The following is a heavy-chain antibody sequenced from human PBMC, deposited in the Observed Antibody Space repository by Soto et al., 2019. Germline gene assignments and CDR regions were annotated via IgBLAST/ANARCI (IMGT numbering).Heavy chain of an antibody. CDR3: ARTSAAGKYYYGMDV. J-gene: IGHJ6*02. V-gene: IGHV5-51*01. CDR2: IYPGDSDT. D-gene: IGHD6-13*01. CDR1: GYSFTSYW. Sequence: GESLKISCKGSGYSFTSYWIGWVRQMPGKGLEWMGFIYPGDSDTRYSPSFQGQVTISADKSISTAYLQRSSLKASDTAMYYCARTSAAGKYYYGMDVWGQGTTVTVSS.